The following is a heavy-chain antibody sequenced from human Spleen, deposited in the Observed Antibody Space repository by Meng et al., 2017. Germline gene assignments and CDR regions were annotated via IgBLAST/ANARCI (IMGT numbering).Heavy chain of an antibody. Sequence: QVRIQQWGVGLFKPSVPLSLACVVSGGSFSDYYWSWIRQPPGKGLEWLGEINHSGSTNYNPSLESRATISVDTSQNNLSLKLSSVTAADSAVYYCARGPTTMAHDFDYWGQGTLVTVSS. V-gene: IGHV4-34*01. J-gene: IGHJ4*02. CDR3: ARGPTTMAHDFDY. D-gene: IGHD4-11*01. CDR2: INHSGST. CDR1: GGSFSDYY.